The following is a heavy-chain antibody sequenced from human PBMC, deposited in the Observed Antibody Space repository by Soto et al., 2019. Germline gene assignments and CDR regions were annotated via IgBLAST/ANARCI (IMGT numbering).Heavy chain of an antibody. Sequence: PGGSLRLSCAASGFTFISYSMNWVRQAPGKGLEWVSSISSSGAYIYYADPVKGRFTISRDNAKNSLYLQMNSLRAEDTAVYYCARDREGVGAGLFWGQGTMVTVSS. V-gene: IGHV3-21*01. D-gene: IGHD1-26*01. CDR2: ISSSGAYI. CDR1: GFTFISYS. J-gene: IGHJ3*01. CDR3: ARDREGVGAGLF.